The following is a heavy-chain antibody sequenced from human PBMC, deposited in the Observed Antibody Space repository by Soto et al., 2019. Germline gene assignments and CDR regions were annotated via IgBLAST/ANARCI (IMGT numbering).Heavy chain of an antibody. CDR3: AKALAAYYDSSGTEQNYYYYGMEV. Sequence: GPLRLRCAASGFSLAHYGMHWVRPARGTGLEWVSLISWDGGSTYYADSVKSRFTISRDNSKNSLYLQMHSLRAEETALYYCAKALAAYYDSSGTEQNYYYYGMEVGGQGTTGTVSS. D-gene: IGHD3-22*01. CDR2: ISWDGGST. V-gene: IGHV3-43D*04. CDR1: GFSLAHYG. J-gene: IGHJ6*02.